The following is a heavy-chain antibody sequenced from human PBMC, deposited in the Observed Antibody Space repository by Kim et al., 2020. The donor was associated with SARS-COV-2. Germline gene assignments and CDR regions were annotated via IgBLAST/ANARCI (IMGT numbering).Heavy chain of an antibody. Sequence: SVKVSCKASGGTFSSYAISWVRQAPGQGLEWMGGIIPIFGTANYAQKFQGRVTITADESTSTAYMELSSLRSEDTAVYYCARNTNYYDSSGYVLRWYYGMDVWGQGTTVTVSS. J-gene: IGHJ6*02. D-gene: IGHD3-22*01. CDR3: ARNTNYYDSSGYVLRWYYGMDV. V-gene: IGHV1-69*13. CDR1: GGTFSSYA. CDR2: IIPIFGTA.